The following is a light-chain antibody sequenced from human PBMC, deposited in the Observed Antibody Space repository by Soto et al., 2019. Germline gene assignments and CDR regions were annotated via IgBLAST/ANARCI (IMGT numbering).Light chain of an antibody. Sequence: EVVMTQSPATLSVSPGERVTISCTASQSVSGNLAWYQQKPGQAPRLLIHGASTRATDIPARFSGSGSGTEFTLTITSLQSEDFAVYYCQQYHNWPPGLTFGGGTRVEIK. CDR2: GAS. V-gene: IGKV3-15*01. CDR1: QSVSGN. J-gene: IGKJ4*01. CDR3: QQYHNWPPGLT.